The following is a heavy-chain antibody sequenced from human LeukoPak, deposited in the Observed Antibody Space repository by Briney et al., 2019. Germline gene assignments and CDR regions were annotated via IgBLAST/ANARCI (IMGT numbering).Heavy chain of an antibody. V-gene: IGHV3-49*04. CDR3: TSPSYYYGSGSYPFDY. J-gene: IGHJ4*02. D-gene: IGHD3-10*01. CDR1: GFTFGDYA. CDR2: IRSKAYGGTT. Sequence: GGSLRLSCTASGFTFGDYAMSWVRQAPGKGLEWVGFIRSKAYGGTTEYAASVKGRFTISRDDSKSIAYLQMNSLKTEDTAVYYCTSPSYYYGSGSYPFDYWGQGTLVTVSS.